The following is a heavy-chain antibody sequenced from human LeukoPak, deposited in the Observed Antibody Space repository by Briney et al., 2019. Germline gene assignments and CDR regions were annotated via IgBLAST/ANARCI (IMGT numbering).Heavy chain of an antibody. D-gene: IGHD6-19*01. CDR3: ARGGGWYN. CDR1: GVSFSGYA. CDR2: ISYDGGNK. V-gene: IGHV3-30*04. J-gene: IGHJ4*02. Sequence: GGSLRLSCAASGVSFSGYAMHWVRQAPGKALEWVAVISYDGGNKYYADSVKGRFTISRDNSKNTLYMQMNSLRAEDTAVYYYARGGGWYNWGQGALVTVSS.